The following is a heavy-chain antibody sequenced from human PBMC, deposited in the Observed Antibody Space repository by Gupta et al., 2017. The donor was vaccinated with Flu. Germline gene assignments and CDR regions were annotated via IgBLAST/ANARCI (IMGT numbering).Heavy chain of an antibody. CDR1: GFTFSSYA. CDR2: ISYDGSNK. D-gene: IGHD1-26*01. Sequence: QVQLVESGGGVVQPGRSLRLSCAASGFTFSSYAMHWVRQAPGKGLEWVAVISYDGSNKYYADSVKGRFTISRDNSKNTLYLQMNSLRAEDTAVYYCARDISEGWSVGAFVYWGQGTLVTVSS. V-gene: IGHV3-30-3*01. J-gene: IGHJ4*02. CDR3: ARDISEGWSVGAFVY.